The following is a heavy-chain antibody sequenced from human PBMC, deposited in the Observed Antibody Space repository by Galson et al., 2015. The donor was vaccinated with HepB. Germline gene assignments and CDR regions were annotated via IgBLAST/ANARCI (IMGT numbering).Heavy chain of an antibody. D-gene: IGHD6-19*01. V-gene: IGHV3-30-3*01. CDR1: GFTFSSCA. J-gene: IGHJ4*02. CDR2: ISYDGSNK. Sequence: SLSLSCAASGFTFSSCAMHWVRQAPGKGLGWVAVISYDGSNKYYADYVKGRFTISRDNSKNTLYLQMNNLRAEDTAVYYCAREEAVAGLNPLFDYWGQGTLVTVSS. CDR3: AREEAVAGLNPLFDY.